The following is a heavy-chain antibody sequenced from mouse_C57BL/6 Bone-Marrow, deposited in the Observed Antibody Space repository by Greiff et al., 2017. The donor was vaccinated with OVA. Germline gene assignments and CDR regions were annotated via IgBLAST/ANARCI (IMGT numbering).Heavy chain of an antibody. Sequence: QVTLKVSGPGILQSSQTLSLTCSFSGFSLSTSGMGVSWIRQLSGKGLEWPAHIYWDDDKRYNPSLKSRLTISKDTSRNQVFLKITSVDTAETATYYCAFITTIVGAMDYWGQGTSVTVSS. CDR3: AFITTIVGAMDY. V-gene: IGHV8-12*01. CDR1: GFSLSTSGMG. D-gene: IGHD1-1*01. CDR2: IYWDDDK. J-gene: IGHJ4*01.